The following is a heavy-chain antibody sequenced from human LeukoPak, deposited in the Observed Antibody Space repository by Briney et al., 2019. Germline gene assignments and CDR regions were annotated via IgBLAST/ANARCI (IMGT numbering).Heavy chain of an antibody. Sequence: PGGSLRLSCAASGFTFSSYSMNWVRQAPRKGLEWVSSVSSSSSYIYYADSVKGRFTICRDNAKNSLYLQMNSLRADATAVYYSTSLGIAAAGRDYFDYWGQGTLVTVSS. V-gene: IGHV3-21*01. CDR2: VSSSSSYI. D-gene: IGHD6-13*01. CDR1: GFTFSSYS. CDR3: TSLGIAAAGRDYFDY. J-gene: IGHJ4*02.